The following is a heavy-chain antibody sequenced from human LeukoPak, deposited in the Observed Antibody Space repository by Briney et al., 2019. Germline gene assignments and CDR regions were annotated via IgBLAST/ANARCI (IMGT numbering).Heavy chain of an antibody. CDR1: SYSISSGSY. V-gene: IGHV4-38-2*01. CDR3: ARVTYVDDMLYQYFDY. J-gene: IGHJ4*02. Sequence: SETLSLTCAVSSYSISSGSYWGWIRQSPGKGLEWVGSIFHSGNSYYDPSLKSRLTMSVDTSKNQFSLKLTSVTAADTALYYCARVTYVDDMLYQYFDYWGQGILVTVSS. CDR2: IFHSGNS. D-gene: IGHD4-17*01.